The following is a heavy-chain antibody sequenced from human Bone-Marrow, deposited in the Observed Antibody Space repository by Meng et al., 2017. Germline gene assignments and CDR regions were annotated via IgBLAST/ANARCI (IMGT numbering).Heavy chain of an antibody. CDR1: GFTFSSYS. D-gene: IGHD4-17*01. CDR3: ARDATRGGDFDY. J-gene: IGHJ4*02. CDR2: ISSSSSYI. Sequence: GESLKISCAASGFTFSSYSMNWVRQAPGKGLEWVSSISSSSSYIYYADSVKGRFTISRDNAKISLDLQMNSLRAEDTAVYYCARDATRGGDFDYWGQGTLVTVSS. V-gene: IGHV3-21*01.